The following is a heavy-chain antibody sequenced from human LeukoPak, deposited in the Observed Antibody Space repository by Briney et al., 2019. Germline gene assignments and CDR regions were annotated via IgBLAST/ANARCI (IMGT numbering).Heavy chain of an antibody. Sequence: SETLSLTCTVSGGSIRSYYWSWIRQPPGRGLEWIGSIYYIGSTKYNPSLKSRVTISVDTSKNQFSLKLTSVTAADTAVYYCARVVAAATYYFDYWGQGTLVTVSS. D-gene: IGHD6-13*01. J-gene: IGHJ4*02. V-gene: IGHV4-59*01. CDR3: ARVVAAATYYFDY. CDR2: IYYIGST. CDR1: GGSIRSYY.